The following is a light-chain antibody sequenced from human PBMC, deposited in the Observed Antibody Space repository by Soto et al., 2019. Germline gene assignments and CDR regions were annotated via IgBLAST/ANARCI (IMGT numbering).Light chain of an antibody. CDR1: QSISNN. V-gene: IGKV3-15*01. Sequence: EIVMTQSPATLSVAPGERATLSCRASQSISNNLAWYQQKPGQAPRLLIFSASIRATGIPVRFSGSGSGTEFTLTISSLQSEDFAVYYCQKHDNWPLTFGGGTKVEIK. CDR3: QKHDNWPLT. J-gene: IGKJ4*01. CDR2: SAS.